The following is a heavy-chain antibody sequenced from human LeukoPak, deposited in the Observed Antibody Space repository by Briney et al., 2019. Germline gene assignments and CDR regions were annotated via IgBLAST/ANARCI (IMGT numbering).Heavy chain of an antibody. CDR1: GGSISSYY. CDR3: ARTSGGIFDAFDI. D-gene: IGHD3-16*01. Sequence: SETLSLNCTVSGGSISSYYWSWIRQPPGKGLEWIGYIYYSGSTNYNPSLKSRVTISVDTSKNQSSLKLSSVTAADTAVYYCARTSGGIFDAFDIWGQGTMVTVSS. V-gene: IGHV4-59*01. CDR2: IYYSGST. J-gene: IGHJ3*02.